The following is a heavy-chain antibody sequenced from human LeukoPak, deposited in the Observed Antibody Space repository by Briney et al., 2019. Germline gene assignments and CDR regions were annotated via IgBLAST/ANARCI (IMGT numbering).Heavy chain of an antibody. V-gene: IGHV4-59*02. J-gene: IGHJ4*02. CDR2: IFHSGTT. D-gene: IGHD6-19*01. CDR1: GGSVSSDY. Sequence: SETLSLTCTVSGGSVSSDYWSWIRQPPGKGLEWIGYIFHSGTTYYNPSLKSRVTISVDTPKKQFSLKLSSVTAADTAVYYCAGWVGSGWYYFDYWGQGSLVTVSS. CDR3: AGWVGSGWYYFDY.